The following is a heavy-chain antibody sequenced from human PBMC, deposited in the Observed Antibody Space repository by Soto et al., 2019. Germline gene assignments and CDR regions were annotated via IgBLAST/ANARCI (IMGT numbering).Heavy chain of an antibody. J-gene: IGHJ5*02. V-gene: IGHV4-59*01. Sequence: QVQLQESGPGLVKPSETLSLTCTVSGGSISSYYWSWIRQPPGKGLEWIGYIYYSGSTNYNPSLKSRVTISVDTSKNQFSLKLSSVTAADTAVYYCARGPSLGWFAPWGQGTLFTVSS. D-gene: IGHD6-6*01. CDR1: GGSISSYY. CDR3: ARGPSLGWFAP. CDR2: IYYSGST.